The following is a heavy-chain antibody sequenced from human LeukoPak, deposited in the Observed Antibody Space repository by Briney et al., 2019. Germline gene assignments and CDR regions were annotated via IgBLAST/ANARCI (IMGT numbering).Heavy chain of an antibody. V-gene: IGHV4-59*01. J-gene: IGHJ4*02. Sequence: SETLSLTCSVSGGSITNYYWSWIRQPPGKGLEWIGYIYYSGSTNYNPSLKSRVTISVDTSKNQFSLKLSSVTAADTAVYYCARVERYYYDSSGYTYFDYWGQGTLVTVSS. D-gene: IGHD3-22*01. CDR1: GGSITNYY. CDR3: ARVERYYYDSSGYTYFDY. CDR2: IYYSGST.